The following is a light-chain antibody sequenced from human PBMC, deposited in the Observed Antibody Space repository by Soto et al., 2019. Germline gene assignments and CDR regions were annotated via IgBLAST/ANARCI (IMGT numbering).Light chain of an antibody. V-gene: IGKV3-15*01. CDR3: QQYNNWPPWT. Sequence: EIVMTQSPATLSVSPGERATLSCRASQSVSSNLAWYQQKPGQAPRLLIYAASTRATGIPVRFSGSGSGTEFTLTISSLQSEDFAVYYCQQYNNWPPWTFGQGTKV. CDR1: QSVSSN. J-gene: IGKJ1*01. CDR2: AAS.